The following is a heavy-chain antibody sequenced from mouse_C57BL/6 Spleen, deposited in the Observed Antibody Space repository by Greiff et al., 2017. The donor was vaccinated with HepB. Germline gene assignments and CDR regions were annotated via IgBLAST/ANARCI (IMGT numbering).Heavy chain of an antibody. Sequence: VQLQQSGAELVMPGASVKLSCKASGYTFTSYWMHWVKQRPGQGLEWIGEIDPSDSYTNYNQKFKGKSTLTVDKSSSTAYMQLSSLTSEDSAVYYCSRRGIPDFDYWGQGTTLTVSS. CDR3: SRRGIPDFDY. V-gene: IGHV1-69*01. CDR2: IDPSDSYT. CDR1: GYTFTSYW. J-gene: IGHJ2*01.